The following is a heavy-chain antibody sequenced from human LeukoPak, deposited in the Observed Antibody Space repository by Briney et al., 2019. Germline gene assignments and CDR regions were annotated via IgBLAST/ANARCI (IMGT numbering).Heavy chain of an antibody. CDR3: ARLTYYDFWSGPNYYYYMDV. Sequence: SETLSLTCAVYGGSFSGYYWSWIRQPPGKGLEWIGEINHSGSTNYNPSLKSRVTISVDTSKNQFSLKLSSVTAADTAVYYCARLTYYDFWSGPNYYYYMDVWGKGTTVTVSS. D-gene: IGHD3-3*01. CDR2: INHSGST. V-gene: IGHV4-34*01. J-gene: IGHJ6*03. CDR1: GGSFSGYY.